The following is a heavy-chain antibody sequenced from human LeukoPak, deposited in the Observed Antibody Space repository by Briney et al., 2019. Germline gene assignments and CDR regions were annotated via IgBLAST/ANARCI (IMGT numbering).Heavy chain of an antibody. V-gene: IGHV3-7*01. J-gene: IGHJ4*02. CDR1: GFTFSSYW. D-gene: IGHD3-10*01. CDR3: ARGRFGWFRDPIGVDY. Sequence: PGGSLRLSCAASGFTFSSYWMSWVRQAPGKGLEWVANIKQDGSEKYYVDSVKGRFTISRDNAKNSLYLQMNSLRAEDTAVYYCARGRFGWFRDPIGVDYWGQGTLVTVSS. CDR2: IKQDGSEK.